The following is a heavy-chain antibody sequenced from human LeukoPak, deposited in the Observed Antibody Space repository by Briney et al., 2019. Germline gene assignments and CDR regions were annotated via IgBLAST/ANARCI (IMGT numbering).Heavy chain of an antibody. J-gene: IGHJ3*02. CDR2: ITPSGST. D-gene: IGHD2-15*01. CDR3: ARGVDCSDFAFDI. CDR1: GGSFSGYF. V-gene: IGHV4-34*01. Sequence: KSSETLSLTCVVYGGSFSGYFWSWIRQPPGKGLEWIGEITPSGSTNYSPSLKSRVSISIDTSKNQFSLKLSSVTAADTAVYYCARGVDCSDFAFDIWGQGTMVTVSP.